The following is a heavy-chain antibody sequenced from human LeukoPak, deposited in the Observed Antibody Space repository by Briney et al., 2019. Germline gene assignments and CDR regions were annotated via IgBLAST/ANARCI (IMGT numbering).Heavy chain of an antibody. D-gene: IGHD3-10*01. CDR2: IYPGDSVT. Sequence: RAGESLKISCKGSGYSFTSYWIGWVRQMPGKGLEWMGIIYPGDSVTRYSPSFQGQVTISADKSISTAYLQWNSLKASDSAMYYCARHQFLMGSGSFRLNNDYYYMDVWGKGTTVTISS. J-gene: IGHJ6*03. CDR1: GYSFTSYW. CDR3: ARHQFLMGSGSFRLNNDYYYMDV. V-gene: IGHV5-51*01.